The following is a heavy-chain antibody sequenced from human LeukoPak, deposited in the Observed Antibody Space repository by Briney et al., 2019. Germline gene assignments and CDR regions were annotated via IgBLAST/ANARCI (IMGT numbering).Heavy chain of an antibody. CDR3: ARVPSGGPFDY. D-gene: IGHD2-15*01. V-gene: IGHV1-18*01. CDR1: GYSFTSYG. J-gene: IGHJ4*02. CDR2: ISAYNGNT. Sequence: GASVKVSCKASGYSFTSYGVSWVRQAPGQGLEWMGWISAYNGNTNYAQRLQGRVTMTTDTSTSTAYMELRSLTSDDTAVYYCARVPSGGPFDYWGREPWSPSPQ.